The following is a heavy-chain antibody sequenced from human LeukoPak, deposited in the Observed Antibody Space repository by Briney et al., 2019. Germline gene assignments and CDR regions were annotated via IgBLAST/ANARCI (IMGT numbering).Heavy chain of an antibody. D-gene: IGHD6-13*01. CDR3: ARATDIAAAGTGYFDY. CDR2: IYYSGST. CDR1: GGSISSGDYY. Sequence: PSQTLSLTCTVSGGSISSGDYYWSWIRQPPGKGLEWIGYIYYSGSTYYNPSLKSRVTISVDTSKNQFSLKLSSVTAADTAVYYCARATDIAAAGTGYFDYWGQGTLVTVSS. J-gene: IGHJ4*02. V-gene: IGHV4-30-4*08.